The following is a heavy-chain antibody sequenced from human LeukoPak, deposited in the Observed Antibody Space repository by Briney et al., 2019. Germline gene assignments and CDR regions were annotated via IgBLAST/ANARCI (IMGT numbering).Heavy chain of an antibody. J-gene: IGHJ4*02. CDR1: GYSFTSYW. D-gene: IGHD3-22*01. CDR3: ARSTYYYDSSGYYYVY. Sequence: GESLKISCKGSGYSFTSYWIGWVRQMPGKGLEWMGIIYPGDSDTTYSPSFQGQVTISADKSISTAYLQWSSLKASDTAMYYCARSTYYYDSSGYYYVYWGQGTLVTVSS. V-gene: IGHV5-51*01. CDR2: IYPGDSDT.